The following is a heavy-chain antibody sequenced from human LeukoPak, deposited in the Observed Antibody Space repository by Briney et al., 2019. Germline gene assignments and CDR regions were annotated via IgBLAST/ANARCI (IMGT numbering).Heavy chain of an antibody. V-gene: IGHV3-7*01. CDR3: ATYTHWVAGDV. CDR1: GFTFSDSW. J-gene: IGHJ6*02. CDR2: MNLDGSEK. Sequence: GGSLRLSCAASGFTFSDSWMSWVRQAPGKGLEWVANMNLDGSEKDYVDSVKGRFTISRDNARNSLYLQMGSLRAEDTAVYYCATYTHWVAGDVWGQGTTVTVSS. D-gene: IGHD3-16*01.